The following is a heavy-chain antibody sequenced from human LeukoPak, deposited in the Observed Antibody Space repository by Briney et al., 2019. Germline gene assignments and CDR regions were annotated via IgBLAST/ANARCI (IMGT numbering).Heavy chain of an antibody. D-gene: IGHD3-10*01. CDR3: ARDPLRFGELLGYFDY. CDR1: GYTFTTYN. V-gene: IGHV1-18*01. J-gene: IGHJ4*02. CDR2: ISGYNGNT. Sequence: ASVKVSCKASGYTFTTYNINWVRQAPGQGLEWMGWISGYNGNTNYAQKFQGRVTMTTDTSTSTAYMELRSLRSDDTAVYYCARDPLRFGELLGYFDYWGQGTLVTVSS.